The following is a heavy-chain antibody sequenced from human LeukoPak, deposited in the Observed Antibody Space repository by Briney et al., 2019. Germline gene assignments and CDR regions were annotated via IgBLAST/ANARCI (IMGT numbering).Heavy chain of an antibody. J-gene: IGHJ6*03. CDR3: ARGSGDGSSWYFRSYYYYYTDV. Sequence: SSVKVSCKASGYTFTSYGISWVRQAPGQGLEGMGWISAYNGNTNYAQKFQGRVTMTRDTSISTAYMELSRLRSDDTAVYYCARGSGDGSSWYFRSYYYYYTDVWGKGTTVTISS. D-gene: IGHD6-13*01. V-gene: IGHV1-18*01. CDR2: ISAYNGNT. CDR1: GYTFTSYG.